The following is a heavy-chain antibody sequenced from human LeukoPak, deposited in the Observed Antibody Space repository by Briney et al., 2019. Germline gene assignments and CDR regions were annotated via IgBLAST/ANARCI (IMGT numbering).Heavy chain of an antibody. J-gene: IGHJ4*02. V-gene: IGHV3-33*01. CDR1: GFTFSTYG. Sequence: PGRSLILSCATSGFTFSTYGIHWVRQAPGKGLEWVAAIWPDGSYKYYADSVKGRFTISRDNSKNTVYLQMNTLRDEDTAVYYCARAVGPFDYWGQGTLVTVSS. CDR3: ARAVGPFDY. D-gene: IGHD3-16*01. CDR2: IWPDGSYK.